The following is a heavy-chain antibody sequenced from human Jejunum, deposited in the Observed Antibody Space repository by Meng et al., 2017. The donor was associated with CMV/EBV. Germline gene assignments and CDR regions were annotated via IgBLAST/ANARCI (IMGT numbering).Heavy chain of an antibody. V-gene: IGHV3-66*02. J-gene: IGHJ6*02. CDR2: IYVGEST. D-gene: IGHD2-15*01. CDR3: ASHQQFCSGGSCYSLGYYYGMDV. Sequence: MPWVRQAPGKGLEWVSIIYVGESTYYADSVKGRFSVSRDKSKNTLYLQMNSLRPEDTAVYYCASHQQFCSGGSCYSLGYYYGMDVWGQGTTVTVSS.